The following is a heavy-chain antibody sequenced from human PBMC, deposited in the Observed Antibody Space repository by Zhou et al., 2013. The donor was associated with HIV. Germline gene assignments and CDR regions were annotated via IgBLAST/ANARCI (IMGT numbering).Heavy chain of an antibody. CDR2: IIPILGIA. CDR1: GGTFSSYA. D-gene: IGHD6-19*01. Sequence: QVQLVQSGAEVKKPGSSVKVSCKASGGTFSSYAISWVRQAPGQGLEWMGRIIPILGIANYAQKFQGRVTITADKSTSTAYMELSSLRSEDTAVYYCARDIAVAGLDAFDIWGQGTMVTVSS. J-gene: IGHJ3*02. V-gene: IGHV1-69*04. CDR3: ARDIAVAGLDAFDI.